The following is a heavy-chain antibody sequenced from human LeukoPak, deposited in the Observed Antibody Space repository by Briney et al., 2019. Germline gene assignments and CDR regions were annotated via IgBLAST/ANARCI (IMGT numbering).Heavy chain of an antibody. Sequence: GGSLRLSCAATGFTFIYYSMNWVPPAPRRRLERVSCISSSSSLIFYSHSLRGRFTISRDNATNLLYLHMNSLRVEDTAVYYRAKVDRGDYSSSPVPYYNYYMNVWGKGTTVTVSS. D-gene: IGHD6-13*01. CDR1: GFTFIYYS. CDR2: ISSSSSLI. CDR3: AKVDRGDYSSSPVPYYNYYMNV. V-gene: IGHV3-21*01. J-gene: IGHJ6*03.